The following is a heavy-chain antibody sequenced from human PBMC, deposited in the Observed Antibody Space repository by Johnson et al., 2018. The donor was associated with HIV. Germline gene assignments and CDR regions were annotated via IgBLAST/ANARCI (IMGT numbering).Heavy chain of an antibody. Sequence: EVQLVESGGGLIQRGGSLRLSCAASGFTVSINYMSWVRQAPGKGLEWVSVIYSGGSTYHADSVKGRFTISRDNSKNTLYLQMSSLRAEDTALYYCARERAVTTKGYDEDAFDIWGQGTMVTVSS. CDR2: IYSGGST. V-gene: IGHV3-66*01. D-gene: IGHD4-17*01. CDR3: ARERAVTTKGYDEDAFDI. J-gene: IGHJ3*02. CDR1: GFTVSINY.